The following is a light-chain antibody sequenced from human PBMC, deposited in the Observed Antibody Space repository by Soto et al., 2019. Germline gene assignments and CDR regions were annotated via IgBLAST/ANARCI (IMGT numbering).Light chain of an antibody. V-gene: IGKV3-11*01. CDR3: QQYHNWPPIT. CDR1: QSVRSY. Sequence: EIVLTQSPATLSLSPGERATLSCRASQSVRSYLAWYRQKPGQAPRLLIYDASNRATGIPARFSGSGSGTDFTLTISSLQSEDFAVYFCQQYHNWPPITFGQGTRLEI. J-gene: IGKJ5*01. CDR2: DAS.